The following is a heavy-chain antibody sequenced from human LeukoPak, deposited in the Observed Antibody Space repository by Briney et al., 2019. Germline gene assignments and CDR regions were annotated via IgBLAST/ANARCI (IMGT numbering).Heavy chain of an antibody. J-gene: IGHJ5*02. CDR2: IYTSGST. CDR3: ARGFSGFLEWAHWFDP. D-gene: IGHD3-3*01. V-gene: IGHV4-4*07. Sequence: SETLSLTCTVSGGSISGSYWNWVRQPAEKGLEWIGRIYTSGSTNYNPSLKSRVTMSVDTSKNQFSLKLSSMTAADTAVYYCARGFSGFLEWAHWFDPWGQGTLVTVSS. CDR1: GGSISGSY.